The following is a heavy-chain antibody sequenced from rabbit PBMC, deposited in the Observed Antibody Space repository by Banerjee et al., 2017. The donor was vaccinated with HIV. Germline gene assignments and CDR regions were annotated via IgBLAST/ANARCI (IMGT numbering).Heavy chain of an antibody. V-gene: IGHV1S43*01. CDR1: GFSFSSGYD. J-gene: IGHJ6*01. CDR2: IYSSSGST. CDR3: ARDLAGVIGWNFGL. D-gene: IGHD4-1*01. Sequence: QELLVESGGGLVTLGGFMTLTCKASGFSFSSGYDMCWVRQAPGKGLEWIACIYSSSGSTDYASWVNGRFTISLDNAQNTVPLQLTSLTAADTATYFCARDLAGVIGWNFGLWGPGTLVTVS.